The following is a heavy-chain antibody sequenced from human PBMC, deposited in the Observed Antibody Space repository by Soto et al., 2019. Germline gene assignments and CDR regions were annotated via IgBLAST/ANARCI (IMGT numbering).Heavy chain of an antibody. CDR1: GFSFGDSA. J-gene: IGHJ6*02. V-gene: IGHV1-58*01. D-gene: IGHD2-8*01. Sequence: ELVQSGPEAREPGTSVKVSCRASGFSFGDSAVQWVRQGRGQRLEWIGWIAVVNGNTNYAPRFEGRVTLPRDASTSTSHMEPTGLSSDVTAVYFCAVTDLPFRPLTEPTENGMHVWGQGTTVTVSS. CDR3: AVTDLPFRPLTEPTENGMHV. CDR2: IAVVNGNT.